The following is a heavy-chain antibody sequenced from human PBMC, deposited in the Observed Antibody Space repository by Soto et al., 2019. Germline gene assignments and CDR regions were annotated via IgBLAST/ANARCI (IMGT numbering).Heavy chain of an antibody. V-gene: IGHV4-59*01. CDR2: IYYSGST. D-gene: IGHD2-15*01. CDR1: GGSISSYY. CDR3: ARVVDCSGGSCYYFDY. Sequence: QVQLQESGPGLVKPSETLSLTCTVSGGSISSYYWSWIRQPPGEGLEWIGYIYYSGSTNYNPSLKSRVTISVDTYKNQFSLKLSSVTAADTAVYYCARVVDCSGGSCYYFDYWGQGTLVTVSS. J-gene: IGHJ4*02.